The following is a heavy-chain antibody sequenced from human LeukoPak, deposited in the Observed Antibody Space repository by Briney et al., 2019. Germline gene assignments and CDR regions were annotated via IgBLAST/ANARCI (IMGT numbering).Heavy chain of an antibody. Sequence: PVRSLRLSCAASGFTFSNYAMYWVRQAPGEGLEWGAIIWYDGGNKDYADSVKGGFTISRENSEKTVYLKRSSRREEDTAVYYCARAGRGLAASDWGQGTLVTVSS. CDR3: ARAGRGLAASD. V-gene: IGHV3-33*07. CDR1: GFTFSNYA. CDR2: IWYDGGNK. D-gene: IGHD3/OR15-3a*01. J-gene: IGHJ4*02.